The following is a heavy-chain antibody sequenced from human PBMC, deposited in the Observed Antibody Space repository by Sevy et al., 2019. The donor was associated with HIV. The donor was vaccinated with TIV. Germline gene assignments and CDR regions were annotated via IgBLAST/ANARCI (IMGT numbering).Heavy chain of an antibody. D-gene: IGHD3-22*01. J-gene: IGHJ4*02. CDR3: AKVDSSGYYSVSGFDY. CDR1: GFTFSSYA. CDR2: ISGSGGST. Sequence: GGSLRLSCAASGFTFSSYAMSWVRQAPGKGLEWVSAISGSGGSTYNGDSVKGRFTISRDNSKNTLYLQMNSLRAEDTAVYYCAKVDSSGYYSVSGFDYWGQGTLVTVSS. V-gene: IGHV3-23*01.